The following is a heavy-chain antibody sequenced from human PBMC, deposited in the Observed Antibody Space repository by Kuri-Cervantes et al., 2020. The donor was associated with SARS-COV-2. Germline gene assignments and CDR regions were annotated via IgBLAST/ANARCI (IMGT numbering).Heavy chain of an antibody. CDR3: ARGVRLLWFGVSHNWFDP. Sequence: SQTLSLTCAVPGYSISSGYYWGWIRQPPGKGLEWIGSIYHSGSTYYNPSLKSRVTISVDTSKNQFSLKLSSVTAADTAVYYCARGVRLLWFGVSHNWFDPWGQGTLVTVSS. CDR1: GYSISSGYY. V-gene: IGHV4-38-2*01. CDR2: IYHSGST. D-gene: IGHD3-10*01. J-gene: IGHJ5*02.